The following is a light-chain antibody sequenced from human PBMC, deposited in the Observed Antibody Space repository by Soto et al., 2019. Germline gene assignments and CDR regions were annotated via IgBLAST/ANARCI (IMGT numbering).Light chain of an antibody. Sequence: DIQMTQSPSTLSASVGDRVTITCRASQYISSWLAWYQQKPGKAPKLLIYKASSLESGVPSRFGGSGSGTEFTLTISSLQPDDFATYYCQQYNSDWTFGQGTKVDIK. V-gene: IGKV1-5*03. CDR1: QYISSW. CDR3: QQYNSDWT. CDR2: KAS. J-gene: IGKJ1*01.